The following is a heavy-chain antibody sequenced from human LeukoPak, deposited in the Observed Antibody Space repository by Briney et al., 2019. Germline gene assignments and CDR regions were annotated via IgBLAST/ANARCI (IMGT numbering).Heavy chain of an antibody. J-gene: IGHJ5*02. Sequence: SETLSLTCAVYGGSFSGYYWSWIRQPPGKGLEWIGEINHSGSTNYNPSLKSRVTISVDTSKNQFSLKLSSVTAADTAVYYCARGVELRYFDWLWLCDWFDPWGQGTLVTVSS. V-gene: IGHV4-34*01. CDR2: INHSGST. D-gene: IGHD3-9*01. CDR1: GGSFSGYY. CDR3: ARGVELRYFDWLWLCDWFDP.